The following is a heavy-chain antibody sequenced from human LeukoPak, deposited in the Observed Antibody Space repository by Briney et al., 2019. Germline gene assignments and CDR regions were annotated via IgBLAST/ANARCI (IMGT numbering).Heavy chain of an antibody. V-gene: IGHV4-31*03. Sequence: SETLSLTCTVSGGSISSGGYYWSWIRQHPGQGLEWIGYIYYSGSTYYNPSLKSRVTISVDTSKNQFSLKLSSVTAADTAVYYCARLVVPAAIPSYYYGMDVWGQGTTVTVSS. D-gene: IGHD2-2*02. CDR3: ARLVVPAAIPSYYYGMDV. J-gene: IGHJ6*02. CDR1: GGSISSGGYY. CDR2: IYYSGST.